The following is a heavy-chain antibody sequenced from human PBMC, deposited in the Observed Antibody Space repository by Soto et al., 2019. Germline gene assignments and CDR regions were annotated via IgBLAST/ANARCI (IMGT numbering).Heavy chain of an antibody. CDR2: VSDSGRT. Sequence: PSETLSLTCTVSGDSLDYYYWSWIRQPPGKGLEWIGDVSDSGRTNYNPSLRSRVTISVDTSKNQFSLKLNSVTAADTAVYYCARDSTTWFPYYGIDVWGQGTTVTSP. CDR1: GDSLDYYY. CDR3: ARDSTTWFPYYGIDV. D-gene: IGHD2-2*01. J-gene: IGHJ6*02. V-gene: IGHV4-59*01.